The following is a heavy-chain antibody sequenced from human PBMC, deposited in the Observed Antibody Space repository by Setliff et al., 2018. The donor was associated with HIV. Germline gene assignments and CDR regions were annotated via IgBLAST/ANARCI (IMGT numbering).Heavy chain of an antibody. CDR3: ASGKGVRGVIIRGGLDV. Sequence: GASVKVSCKTSGHPLSNYDIIWVRRATGQGLEWMGWMNPNSGATGYAQKFKDRFIMTRDTSISTAYMELSSLTSEDTAVYYCASGKGVRGVIIRGGLDVWGKGTTVTVSS. V-gene: IGHV1-8*01. D-gene: IGHD3-10*01. J-gene: IGHJ6*04. CDR1: GHPLSNYD. CDR2: MNPNSGAT.